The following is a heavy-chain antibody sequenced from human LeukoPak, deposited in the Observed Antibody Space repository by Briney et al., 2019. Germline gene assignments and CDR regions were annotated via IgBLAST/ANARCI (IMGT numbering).Heavy chain of an antibody. CDR2: ISYDGSNK. J-gene: IGHJ4*02. D-gene: IGHD3-16*02. Sequence: PGGSLRLSCAASGFTFSSYAMHWVRQAPGKGLEWVAVISYDGSNKYYADSVKGRFTISRDNSKNTLYLQMNSLRAEDTAVYYCARSGSLYASFDYWGQGTLVTVSS. V-gene: IGHV3-30-3*01. CDR1: GFTFSSYA. CDR3: ARSGSLYASFDY.